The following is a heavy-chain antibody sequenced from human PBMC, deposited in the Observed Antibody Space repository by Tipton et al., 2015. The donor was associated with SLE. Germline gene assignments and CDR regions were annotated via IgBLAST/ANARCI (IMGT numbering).Heavy chain of an antibody. D-gene: IGHD6-13*01. J-gene: IGHJ4*02. CDR3: AKGYSSSSGYFDY. CDR2: IRYDGSNK. V-gene: IGHV3-30*02. Sequence: SLRLSCAASGFTFSSYAMHWVRQAPGKGLEWVAFIRYDGSNKYYADSVKGRFTISRDNSKNTLYLQMNSLRAEDTAVYYCAKGYSSSSGYFDYWGQGTLVTVSS. CDR1: GFTFSSYA.